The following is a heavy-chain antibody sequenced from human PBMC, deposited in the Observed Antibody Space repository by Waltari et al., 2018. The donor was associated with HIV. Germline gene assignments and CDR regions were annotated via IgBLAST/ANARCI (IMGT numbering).Heavy chain of an antibody. CDR3: VTDAVAVPLDTAY. D-gene: IGHD2-21*01. J-gene: IGHJ4*02. Sequence: EVHLVESGGGLVKPGGSLRFSCTVPGFTFINAWLSWVRQAPGKGLEWLGRIKSKNDGGTIDYAAPVKDRFTILRDDSKHTLYLEMSSLKIEDTGIYYCVTDAVAVPLDTAYWGQGTLVTVSS. CDR2: IKSKNDGGTI. CDR1: GFTFINAW. V-gene: IGHV3-15*01.